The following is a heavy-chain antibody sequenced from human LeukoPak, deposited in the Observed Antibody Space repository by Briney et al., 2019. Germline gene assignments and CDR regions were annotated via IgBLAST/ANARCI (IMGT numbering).Heavy chain of an antibody. V-gene: IGHV3-23*01. CDR1: RFTFSSYA. CDR3: ARMEWDIVVVPAASPDY. Sequence: GGSLRLSCAASRFTFSSYAMTWVRQAPGKGLEWVSAISGSGSSTYYADSVKGRFTISRDNAKNSLYLQMNSLRAEDTAVYYCARMEWDIVVVPAASPDYWGQGTLVTVSS. CDR2: ISGSGSST. J-gene: IGHJ4*02. D-gene: IGHD2-2*01.